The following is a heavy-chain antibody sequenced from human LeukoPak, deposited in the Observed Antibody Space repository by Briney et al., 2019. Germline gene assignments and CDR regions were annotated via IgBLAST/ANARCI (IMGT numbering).Heavy chain of an antibody. CDR1: GLTFSNYG. CDR3: ARTRRPTYYYDSSGYYHSGLDY. CDR2: ISHNGNNK. V-gene: IGHV3-30*03. D-gene: IGHD3-22*01. J-gene: IGHJ4*02. Sequence: GGSLRLSCAASGLTFSNYGMHWVRQAPGKGLEWVAFISHNGNNKYHGDSEKGRFTISRDNSKNTLYLQMNSLRAEDTAAYYCARTRRPTYYYDSSGYYHSGLDYWGQGTLVTVSS.